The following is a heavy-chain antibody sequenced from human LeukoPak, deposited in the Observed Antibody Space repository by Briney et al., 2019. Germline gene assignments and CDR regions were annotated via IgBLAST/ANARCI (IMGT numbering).Heavy chain of an antibody. CDR3: TRMGSYFDP. Sequence: GESLKISCKGSGYTFTSYWIGWVRQMPGKGLEWMGIIFPGDSDTKYSPSFEGQVTISVDKSINTAYLQWSSLKASDTAMYYCTRMGSYFDPWGQGTLVTVSS. CDR2: IFPGDSDT. V-gene: IGHV5-51*01. D-gene: IGHD5-24*01. J-gene: IGHJ5*02. CDR1: GYTFTSYW.